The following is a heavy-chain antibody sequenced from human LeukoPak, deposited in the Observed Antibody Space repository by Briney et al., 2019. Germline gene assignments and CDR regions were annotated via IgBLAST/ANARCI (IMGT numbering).Heavy chain of an antibody. CDR2: VIRDGSFT. V-gene: IGHV3-74*01. CDR1: GFTFRSYW. D-gene: IGHD2-21*02. CDR3: VRDGGDFNFDY. J-gene: IGHJ4*02. Sequence: GGSLRLSCAASGFTFRSYWMHWVRHAPGKGLEWVSRVIRDGSFTNYADSVKGRFTISRDNAKNTLYLQMSSLRAEDTAVYFCVRDGGDFNFDYWGQGSLVTVSS.